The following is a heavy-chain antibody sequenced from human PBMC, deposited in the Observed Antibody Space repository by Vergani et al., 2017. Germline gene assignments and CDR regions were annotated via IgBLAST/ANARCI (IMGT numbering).Heavy chain of an antibody. Sequence: EVQVVESGGGLVQPGRSLRLSCAASGFTFENYAMHWVRQAPGKGLEWVSGISWNSVDIGYADSVKGRFTISRDNAKNSLYLQMNSLRREDMALYYCAKDIGSYGGYVDYWGQGTLVTVYS. CDR3: AKDIGSYGGYVDY. D-gene: IGHD4/OR15-4a*01. J-gene: IGHJ4*01. CDR2: ISWNSVDI. V-gene: IGHV3-9*03. CDR1: GFTFENYA.